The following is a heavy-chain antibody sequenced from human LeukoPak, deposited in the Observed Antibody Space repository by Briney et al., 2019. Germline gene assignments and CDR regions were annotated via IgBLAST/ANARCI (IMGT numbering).Heavy chain of an antibody. Sequence: PSETLSLTCAVYGGSFSGYYWSWIRQPPGKGLEWIWEINHSGSTYYNPSLKSRVTISVDTSKKQFSLKLSSVTAADTAVYYCARRTHYYDTSGYFDYWGQGTLVTVSS. CDR2: INHSGST. D-gene: IGHD3-22*01. V-gene: IGHV4-34*01. CDR3: ARRTHYYDTSGYFDY. J-gene: IGHJ4*02. CDR1: GGSFSGYY.